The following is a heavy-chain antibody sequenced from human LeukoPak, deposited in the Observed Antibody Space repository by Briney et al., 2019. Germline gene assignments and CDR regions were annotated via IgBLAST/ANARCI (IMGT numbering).Heavy chain of an antibody. CDR2: IYYSGST. D-gene: IGHD6-13*01. CDR3: ARSDSPGIAAAGFDY. J-gene: IGHJ4*02. CDR1: GGSISNYY. Sequence: SETLSLTCTVSGGSISNYYWSWIRQPPGKGLEWIGYIYYSGSTNYNPSLKSRVTISVDTSKNQFSLKLSSVTAADTAVYYCARSDSPGIAAAGFDYWGQGTLVTVSS. V-gene: IGHV4-59*08.